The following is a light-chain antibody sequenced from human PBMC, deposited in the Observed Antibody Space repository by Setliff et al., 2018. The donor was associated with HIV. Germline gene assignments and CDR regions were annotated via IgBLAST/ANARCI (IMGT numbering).Light chain of an antibody. CDR2: QDS. Sequence: SYELTQPPSVSVSPGQTASITCSGDKLGDKYACWSQQKPGQSPVLVIYQDSKRPSGIPERFSGSNSGNTATLTISGTQGMDEADYYCQAWDSSTGVFGTGTKVTVL. CDR1: KLGDKY. CDR3: QAWDSSTGV. J-gene: IGLJ1*01. V-gene: IGLV3-1*01.